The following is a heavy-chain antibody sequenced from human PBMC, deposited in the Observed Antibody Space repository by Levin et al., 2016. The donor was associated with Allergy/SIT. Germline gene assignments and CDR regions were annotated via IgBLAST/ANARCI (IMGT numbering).Heavy chain of an antibody. Sequence: LSLTCAASGFNFSNHWMHWVRQVPGKGLVWVSRIDNEGTTGYADSVRGRFTISRDNAKKMLYLQMNRLRVEDTAVYYCAKTGYWGQGILVTVSS. V-gene: IGHV3-74*01. J-gene: IGHJ4*02. CDR3: AKTGY. CDR1: GFNFSNHW. CDR2: IDNEGTT.